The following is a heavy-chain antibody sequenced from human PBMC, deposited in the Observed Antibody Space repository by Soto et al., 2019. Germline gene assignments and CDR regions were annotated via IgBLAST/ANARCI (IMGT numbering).Heavy chain of an antibody. CDR2: ISYDGSNK. CDR1: GFTFSSYG. Sequence: PGGSLRLSCAASGFTFSSYGMHWVRQAPGKGLEWVAVISYDGSNKYYADSVKGRFTISRDNSKNTLYLQMNSLRAEDTAVYYCAKGRWSHKENWFDPWGQGTLVTVSS. J-gene: IGHJ5*02. D-gene: IGHD2-15*01. CDR3: AKGRWSHKENWFDP. V-gene: IGHV3-30*18.